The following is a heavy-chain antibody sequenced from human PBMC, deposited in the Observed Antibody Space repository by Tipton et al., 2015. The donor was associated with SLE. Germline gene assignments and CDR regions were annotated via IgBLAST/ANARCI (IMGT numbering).Heavy chain of an antibody. CDR3: AKDKGAGGYYYYGMDV. CDR1: GFTFSSYA. V-gene: IGHV3-23*01. Sequence: GSLRLSCAASGFTFSSYAMSWVRQAPWKGLEWVSAISGSGGSTYYADSVKGRFTISRDNSKNTLYLQMNSLRAEDTAVYYCAKDKGAGGYYYYGMDVWGQGTTVTVSS. J-gene: IGHJ6*02. CDR2: ISGSGGST. D-gene: IGHD3-10*01.